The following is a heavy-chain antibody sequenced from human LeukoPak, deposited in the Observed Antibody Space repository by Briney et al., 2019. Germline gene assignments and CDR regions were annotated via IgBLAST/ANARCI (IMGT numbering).Heavy chain of an antibody. J-gene: IGHJ4*02. CDR2: IIPIFGTA. CDR3: ASSRGYSGYDEFDY. D-gene: IGHD5-12*01. V-gene: IGHV1-69*13. CDR1: GGTFSSYA. Sequence: SVKVSCKASGGTFSSYAISWVRQAPGQGLEWMGGIIPIFGTANYAQKFQGRVTITADESMSTAYMELSSLRSEDTAVYYCASSRGYSGYDEFDYWGQGTLVTVSS.